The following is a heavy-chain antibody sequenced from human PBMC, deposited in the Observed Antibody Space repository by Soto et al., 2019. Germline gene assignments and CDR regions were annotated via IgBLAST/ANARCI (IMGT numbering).Heavy chain of an antibody. D-gene: IGHD2-2*01. CDR1: GGSISSYY. CDR3: ARVPDY. Sequence: PSETLSLTCTVSGGSISSYYWSWIRQPPGKGLEWIGYIYYSGSTNYNPSLQSRVTISVDTSKNQFSLKLSSVTAADTAVYYCARVPDYWGQGSLVTAPQ. J-gene: IGHJ4*02. CDR2: IYYSGST. V-gene: IGHV4-59*01.